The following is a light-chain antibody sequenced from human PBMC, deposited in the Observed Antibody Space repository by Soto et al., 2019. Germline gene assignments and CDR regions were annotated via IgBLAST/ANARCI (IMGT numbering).Light chain of an antibody. CDR1: QVITND. CDR3: LQHNTYPWT. V-gene: IGKV1-17*01. CDR2: AAS. Sequence: DIQMTQSPSSLSASIGDRVTITCRSSQVITNDLGWYQQKPGKAPKRLIYAASTLQSGVPSRFSGSGSGTEFTLTISSLQTEDFATYYCLQHNTYPWTFGQVTKVEIK. J-gene: IGKJ1*01.